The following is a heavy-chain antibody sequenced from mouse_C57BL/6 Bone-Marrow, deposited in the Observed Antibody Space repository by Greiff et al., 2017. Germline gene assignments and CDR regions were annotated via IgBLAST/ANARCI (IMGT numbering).Heavy chain of an antibody. J-gene: IGHJ3*01. V-gene: IGHV1-7*01. CDR3: AISRWLLLWCAY. Sequence: QVQLQQSGAELAKPGASVKLSCKASGYTFTSYWMHWVNQRPGQGLEWIGYINPSSGYTKYNQKFKDKATLTADKSSSTAYMQLSSLTYEDSAVYYCAISRWLLLWCAYWGQGTLVTVSA. CDR1: GYTFTSYW. D-gene: IGHD2-3*01. CDR2: INPSSGYT.